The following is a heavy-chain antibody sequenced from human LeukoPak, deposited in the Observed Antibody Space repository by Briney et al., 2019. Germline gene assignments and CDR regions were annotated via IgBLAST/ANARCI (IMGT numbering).Heavy chain of an antibody. D-gene: IGHD3-10*01. V-gene: IGHV4-34*01. Sequence: SETLSLTCAVYGGSFSGYYWSWIRQPPGKGLEWIGEINHSGSTNYNPSLKSRVTISVDTSKNQFSLKLSSVTAADTAVYCCARQVGRLGTDVWGQGTTVTVSS. CDR1: GGSFSGYY. CDR2: INHSGST. CDR3: ARQVGRLGTDV. J-gene: IGHJ6*02.